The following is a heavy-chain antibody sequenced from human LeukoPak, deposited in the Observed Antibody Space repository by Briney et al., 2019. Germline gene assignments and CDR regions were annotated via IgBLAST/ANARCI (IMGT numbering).Heavy chain of an antibody. J-gene: IGHJ4*02. Sequence: GASVKVSCKASGYTFTSYYMHWVRQAPGQGLEWMGIINPSGGSTSYAQKFQGRVTMTRDTSTSTVYMELSSLRSEDTAVYYCARSSGWYGGRTPFHFDYWGQGTLVTVSS. V-gene: IGHV1-46*01. CDR1: GYTFTSYY. D-gene: IGHD6-19*01. CDR2: INPSGGST. CDR3: ARSSGWYGGRTPFHFDY.